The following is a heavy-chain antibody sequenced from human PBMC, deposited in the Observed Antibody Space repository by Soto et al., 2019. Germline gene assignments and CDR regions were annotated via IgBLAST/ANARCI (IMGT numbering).Heavy chain of an antibody. CDR1: GDSVSSNSAA. Sequence: QVQLQQSGPGLVKPSQTLSLTCAISGDSVSSNSAAWNWIRQSPSRGLEWLGRTYYRSKWYNDYAVSVKSRISINPDTSKNQFSLQLTSVTPEDTAVYYCARHSATAVTCTQWFDPWGQGTLVTVSS. V-gene: IGHV6-1*01. J-gene: IGHJ5*02. D-gene: IGHD4-17*01. CDR2: TYYRSKWYN. CDR3: ARHSATAVTCTQWFDP.